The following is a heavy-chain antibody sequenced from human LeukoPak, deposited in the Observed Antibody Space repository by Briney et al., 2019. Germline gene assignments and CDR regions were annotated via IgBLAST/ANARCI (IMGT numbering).Heavy chain of an antibody. CDR2: IYNDGSQE. V-gene: IGHV3-33*01. D-gene: IGHD1-1*01. Sequence: GSLRLSFTASGFTFSSYGMHWARQAPGKGLEWVTFIYNDGSQEYYADSVKGRFSISRDNSKNTLYLQMNSLRDEDTAIYYCARNVNHWNHVDCWGQGTRVTVSS. CDR3: ARNVNHWNHVDC. J-gene: IGHJ4*02. CDR1: GFTFSSYG.